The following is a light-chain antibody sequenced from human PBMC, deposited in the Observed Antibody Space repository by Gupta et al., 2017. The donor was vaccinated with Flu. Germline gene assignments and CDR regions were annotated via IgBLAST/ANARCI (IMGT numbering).Light chain of an antibody. CDR2: LGS. V-gene: IGKV2-28*01. J-gene: IGKJ1*01. Sequence: VLTGSHLYIQVKPGAPPSISCRSSQSLRHSNGYNYLDWYRQKPGQSPQLLIYLGSNRASGVPDRFSGSGSGTDFTLKISRVEAEDVGVYYCMQALQTPPTFGQGTKVEIK. CDR3: MQALQTPPT. CDR1: QSLRHSNGYNY.